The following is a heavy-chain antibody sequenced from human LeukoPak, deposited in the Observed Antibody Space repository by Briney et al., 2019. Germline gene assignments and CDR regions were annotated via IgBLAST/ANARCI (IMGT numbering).Heavy chain of an antibody. CDR3: AKDDDWGRYKH. Sequence: GGSLRLSCAASGFTFSSHGMNWVRQAPGKGLEWVSGISPSGGITYYTDSVKGRFTISRDNSKNTQSLQMNSLRAEDAAVYYCAKDDDWGRYKHWGQGTLVTVSS. J-gene: IGHJ1*01. V-gene: IGHV3-23*01. CDR1: GFTFSSHG. D-gene: IGHD3-16*01. CDR2: ISPSGGIT.